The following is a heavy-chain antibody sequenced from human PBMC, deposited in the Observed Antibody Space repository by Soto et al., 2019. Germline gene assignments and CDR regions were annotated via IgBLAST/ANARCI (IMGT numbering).Heavy chain of an antibody. CDR1: GFTFSSYA. Sequence: EVQLLESGRDVVRPGGSLRVSCAASGFTFSSYAIGWVRQAPGKGLEWVAGVSRDGTYTFYVDSVRGRFSISRDNSRDTLDLYMNAVRGADTAGYFCVKYTVTEELGESWGLETLVSVSS. J-gene: IGHJ5*02. CDR3: VKYTVTEELGES. CDR2: VSRDGTYT. D-gene: IGHD3-16*01. V-gene: IGHV3-23*01.